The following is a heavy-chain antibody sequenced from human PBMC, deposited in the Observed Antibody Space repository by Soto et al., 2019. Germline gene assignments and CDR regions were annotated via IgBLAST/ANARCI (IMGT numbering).Heavy chain of an antibody. CDR2: IWYDGSNK. CDR1: GFTFSSYG. Sequence: GGSLRLSCAASGFTFSSYGMHWVRQAPGKGLEWVAVIWYDGSNKYYADPVKGRFTISRDNSKNTLYLQMNSLRAEDTAVYYCARDHQSGGNSQIYYYYGMDVWGQGTTVTVSS. CDR3: ARDHQSGGNSQIYYYYGMDV. J-gene: IGHJ6*02. V-gene: IGHV3-33*01. D-gene: IGHD1-26*01.